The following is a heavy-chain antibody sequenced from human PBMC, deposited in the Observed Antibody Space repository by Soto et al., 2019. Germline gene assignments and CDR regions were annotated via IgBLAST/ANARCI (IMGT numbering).Heavy chain of an antibody. D-gene: IGHD3-22*01. Sequence: GGSLRLSCAASGFTFSDYYMSWIRQAPGKGPEWLSYISSSATYAIYADSVKGRFTLSRDNAKNSLYLQMNSLRAEDTAVYYCARNDSSGYLDSWGQGTLVTVSS. CDR1: GFTFSDYY. V-gene: IGHV3-11*06. CDR3: ARNDSSGYLDS. CDR2: ISSSATYA. J-gene: IGHJ4*02.